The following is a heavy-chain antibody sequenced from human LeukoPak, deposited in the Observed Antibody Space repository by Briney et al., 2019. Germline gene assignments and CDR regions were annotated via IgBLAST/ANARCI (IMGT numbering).Heavy chain of an antibody. J-gene: IGHJ6*02. D-gene: IGHD6-13*01. CDR3: ASTYSSSWYLPYYYYGMDV. CDR1: GYAFTSYD. Sequence: ASVKVSCKASGYAFTSYDINWVRQATGQGLEWMGWMNPNSGNTGYAKKFQGRVTMTRNTSISTAYMELSSLRSEDTAVYYCASTYSSSWYLPYYYYGMDVWGQGTTVTVSS. V-gene: IGHV1-8*01. CDR2: MNPNSGNT.